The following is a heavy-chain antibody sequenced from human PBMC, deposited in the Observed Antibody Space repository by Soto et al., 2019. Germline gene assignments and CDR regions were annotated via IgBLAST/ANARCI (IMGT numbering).Heavy chain of an antibody. CDR2: ISAYNGNT. CDR3: ARGWAACEELFSGFDP. D-gene: IGHD3-10*01. J-gene: IGHJ5*02. Sequence: ASVKVSCKASGYTFTSYGISWVRQAPGPGLERMGWISAYNGNTNYAQKLQGRVTMTTDTSTSTAYMELRSLCSDVSAVYFCARGWAACEELFSGFDPWGQGTLGT. V-gene: IGHV1-18*01. CDR1: GYTFTSYG.